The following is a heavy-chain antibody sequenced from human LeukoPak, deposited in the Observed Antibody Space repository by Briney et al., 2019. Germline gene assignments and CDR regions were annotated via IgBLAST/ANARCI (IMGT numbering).Heavy chain of an antibody. J-gene: IGHJ3*01. CDR2: IKQDGSEK. CDR3: ARGFRAFDF. CDR1: GFTFSSYF. Sequence: PGGSLRLSCAASGFTFSSYFMSWVRQAPGKGLEWVASIKQDGSEKYYVDSVKGRFTISRDNAKNSLYLQMNSLRAEDTAVYYCARGFRAFDFWAQGTVVTVSS. V-gene: IGHV3-7*05.